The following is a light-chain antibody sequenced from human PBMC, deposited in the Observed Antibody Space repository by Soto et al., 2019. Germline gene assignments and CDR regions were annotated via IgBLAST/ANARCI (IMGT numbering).Light chain of an antibody. CDR3: AAWDDSLNEEV. V-gene: IGLV1-44*01. Sequence: VLTQPPSASGTPGQRVTISCSGSSSNIGSNTVNWYQQLPGTAPKLLIYSNNQRPSGVPDRFSGSKSGTSASLAISGLQSEDEADYYCAAWDDSLNEEVFGTGTKVTVL. CDR2: SNN. CDR1: SSNIGSNT. J-gene: IGLJ1*01.